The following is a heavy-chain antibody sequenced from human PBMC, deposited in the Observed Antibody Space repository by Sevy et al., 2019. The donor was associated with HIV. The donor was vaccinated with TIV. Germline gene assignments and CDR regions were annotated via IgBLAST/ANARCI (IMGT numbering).Heavy chain of an antibody. Sequence: GGCLRLSCADSGFTFIDYAMHWVRQAPGKGLEWVAVISDDGSKTYYADSVNGRFTISRDNSKNTLYLQMNSLRADDLAVYYCARGRVTSHYFDYWGQGTLVTVSS. CDR2: ISDDGSKT. CDR3: ARGRVTSHYFDY. D-gene: IGHD2-21*02. V-gene: IGHV3-30*04. CDR1: GFTFIDYA. J-gene: IGHJ4*02.